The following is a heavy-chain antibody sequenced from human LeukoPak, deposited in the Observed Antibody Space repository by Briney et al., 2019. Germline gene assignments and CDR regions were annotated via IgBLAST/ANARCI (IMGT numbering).Heavy chain of an antibody. V-gene: IGHV4-59*08. Sequence: PSETLSLTCTVSGGSISSYYWSWIRQPLGKGLEWIGYIYYSGSTNYNPSLKSRVTISVDTSKNQFSLKLSSVTAADTAVYYCARQGYGAYEILDYWGQGALVTVSS. J-gene: IGHJ4*02. D-gene: IGHD3-9*01. CDR2: IYYSGST. CDR3: ARQGYGAYEILDY. CDR1: GGSISSYY.